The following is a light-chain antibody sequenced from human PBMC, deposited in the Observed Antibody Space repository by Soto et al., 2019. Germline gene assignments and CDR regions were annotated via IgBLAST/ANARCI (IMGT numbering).Light chain of an antibody. CDR2: DAS. J-gene: IGKJ5*01. Sequence: DIQITQSPSSLSASAVDRVTITCQASQNINNYLNWYQQKPGRAPKLLIYDASNLEAGVPSRFRGSGSGTDFTFTISRLQPEDIATYYCQQYENLPTFGQGTRREIK. CDR3: QQYENLPT. V-gene: IGKV1-33*01. CDR1: QNINNY.